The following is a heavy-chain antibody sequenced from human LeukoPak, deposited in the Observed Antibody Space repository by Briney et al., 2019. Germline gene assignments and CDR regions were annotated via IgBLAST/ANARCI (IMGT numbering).Heavy chain of an antibody. J-gene: IGHJ4*02. V-gene: IGHV4-59*01. CDR3: AHSITMVRGVIN. CDR1: GGSICSYY. D-gene: IGHD3-10*01. CDR2: IYYSGST. Sequence: SETLSLTCTVSGGSICSYYWSWIRQPPGKGLEWIAYIYYSGSTNYNPSLESRVTISVDTSKNQFPLKLSSVTAADTAVYYCAHSITMVRGVINWGQGTLVTVSS.